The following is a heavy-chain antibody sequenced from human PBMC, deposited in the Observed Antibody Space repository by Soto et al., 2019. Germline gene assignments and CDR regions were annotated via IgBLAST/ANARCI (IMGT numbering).Heavy chain of an antibody. J-gene: IGHJ2*01. V-gene: IGHV4-59*08. CDR1: SGSINNYY. CDR2: IYYAGTT. D-gene: IGHD2-21*02. Sequence: SESLSLTCTVSSGSINNYYWSWIRQPPGKGLEFIGYIYYAGTTTYNPSLKSRVTISVDTSKNQFSLKLSSVTAADTAVYYCARGGDYDSGVSYWYFDLWGRGTLVTVSS. CDR3: ARGGDYDSGVSYWYFDL.